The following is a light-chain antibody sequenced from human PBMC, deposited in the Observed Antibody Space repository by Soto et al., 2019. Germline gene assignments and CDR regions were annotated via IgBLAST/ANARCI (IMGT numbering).Light chain of an antibody. CDR1: QSISTY. J-gene: IGKJ5*01. CDR3: QQTYNVPIT. CDR2: AAS. Sequence: DIQMTQSPSSLSASVGDRVTITCRASQSISTYLCWYQQKPGKAPNLLIYAASSLQSGVPSRFTGSGSGTDFTLTISSLQPEDFANYYCQQTYNVPITFGQGTRLEIK. V-gene: IGKV1-39*01.